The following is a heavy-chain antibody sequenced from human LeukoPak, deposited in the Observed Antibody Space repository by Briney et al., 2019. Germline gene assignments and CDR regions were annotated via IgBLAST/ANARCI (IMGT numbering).Heavy chain of an antibody. V-gene: IGHV1-8*03. J-gene: IGHJ4*02. Sequence: GASVKVSCKASGYTFTSYDINWVRQATGQGLEWMRWMNPNSGNTGYAQKFQGRVTITRNTSISTAYMELSSLRSEDTAVYYCARVYYYDSSGYYNFHYWGQGTLVTVSS. CDR3: ARVYYYDSSGYYNFHY. D-gene: IGHD3-22*01. CDR1: GYTFTSYD. CDR2: MNPNSGNT.